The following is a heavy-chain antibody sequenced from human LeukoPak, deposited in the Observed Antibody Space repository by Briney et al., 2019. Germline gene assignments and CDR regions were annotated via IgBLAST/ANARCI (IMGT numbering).Heavy chain of an antibody. J-gene: IGHJ4*02. CDR3: AREYYYDSSGYFGVSSSYFDY. CDR1: GGSISSSSYY. D-gene: IGHD3-22*01. Sequence: PSETLSLTCTVSGGSISSSSYYWGWIRQPPGKGLEWIGSIYYSGSTYYNPSLKSRVTISVDTSKNQFSLKLSSVTAADTAVYYCAREYYYDSSGYFGVSSSYFDYWGQGTLVTISS. CDR2: IYYSGST. V-gene: IGHV4-39*07.